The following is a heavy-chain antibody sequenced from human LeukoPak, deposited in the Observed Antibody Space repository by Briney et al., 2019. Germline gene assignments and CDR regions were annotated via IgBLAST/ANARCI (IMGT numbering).Heavy chain of an antibody. J-gene: IGHJ4*02. CDR1: GYTFTTYG. CDR3: AREKGNDSSGYYFGY. CDR2: ISAYNGNT. D-gene: IGHD3-22*01. Sequence: ASVKVSCKASGYTFTTYGFSWVRQAPGQGLEWMGWISAYNGNTNFAQKFQGRVTMTTDTSTTTAYMELRSLRSDDTAVYYCAREKGNDSSGYYFGYWGQGTLVTVSS. V-gene: IGHV1-18*01.